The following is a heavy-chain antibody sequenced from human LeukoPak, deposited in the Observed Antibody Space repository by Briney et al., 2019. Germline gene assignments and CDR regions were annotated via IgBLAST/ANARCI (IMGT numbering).Heavy chain of an antibody. J-gene: IGHJ6*03. CDR2: MNPNSGNT. CDR3: ARTPGSSGFYYYYYYMDV. V-gene: IGHV1-8*03. Sequence: ASVKVSCKASGYTFTSYDINWVRQATGQGLEWMGWMNPNSGNTGYAQKFQGRVTITRNTSISTAYMELSSLRSEDTAVYYCARTPGSSGFYYYYYYMDVWGKGTTVTVSS. CDR1: GYTFTSYD. D-gene: IGHD3-22*01.